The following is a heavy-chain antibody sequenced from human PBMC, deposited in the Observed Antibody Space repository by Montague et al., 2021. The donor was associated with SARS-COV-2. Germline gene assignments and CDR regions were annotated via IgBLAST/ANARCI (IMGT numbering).Heavy chain of an antibody. Sequence: LRLSGAASGFTFSDCYMTWIRQAPGKGLEWLSYISTRSTYTNYADSVKGRFTISGDDAKNSLYLQMNSLRAEDTAVYYCASFTMVRGAPGYGMDVWGQGTTVTVSS. CDR1: GFTFSDCY. V-gene: IGHV3-11*03. CDR3: ASFTMVRGAPGYGMDV. J-gene: IGHJ6*02. CDR2: ISTRSTYT. D-gene: IGHD3-10*01.